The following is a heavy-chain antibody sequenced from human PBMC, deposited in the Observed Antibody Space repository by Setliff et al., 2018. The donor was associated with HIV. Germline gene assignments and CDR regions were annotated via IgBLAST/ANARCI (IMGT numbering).Heavy chain of an antibody. J-gene: IGHJ4*02. CDR2: IIPMYDPP. CDR3: ARGAPPGNPGHLDY. CDR1: GGTFSNSG. V-gene: IGHV1-69*13. D-gene: IGHD6-13*01. Sequence: SVKVSCKASGGTFSNSGISWVRQAPGQGLEWMGEIIPMYDPPVYAQKFQGRVTITADESTTTVYMELSSLTSDDTAVYYCARGAPPGNPGHLDYWGQGTQVPSP.